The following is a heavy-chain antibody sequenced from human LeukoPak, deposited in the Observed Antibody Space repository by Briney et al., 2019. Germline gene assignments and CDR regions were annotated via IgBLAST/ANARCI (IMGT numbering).Heavy chain of an antibody. V-gene: IGHV3-66*01. J-gene: IGHJ4*02. CDR1: GFTVSSNY. D-gene: IGHD3-10*01. CDR2: IYSGGST. Sequence: PGGSLRLSCAASGFTVSSNYMSWVRQAPGKGLEWVSVIYSGGSTYYADSVKGRFTISRDNSKNTLYLQMNSLRAEDTAVYYCARDVLYYYGSGSSLDYWGQGTLVTVSS. CDR3: ARDVLYYYGSGSSLDY.